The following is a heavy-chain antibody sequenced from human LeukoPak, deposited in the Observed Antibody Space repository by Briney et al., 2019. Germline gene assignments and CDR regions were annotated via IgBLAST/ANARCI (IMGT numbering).Heavy chain of an antibody. Sequence: PGGSLRLSCAASEFTFSSYWMHWARQAPGKGLVWVSHINPDGTTTNYADSVKGRFTISRDNSKNTLYLQMNSLRAEDTAVYYCASINIAAAGPGVFDYWGQGTPVTVSS. CDR1: EFTFSSYW. D-gene: IGHD6-13*01. CDR3: ASINIAAAGPGVFDY. CDR2: INPDGTTT. V-gene: IGHV3-74*01. J-gene: IGHJ4*02.